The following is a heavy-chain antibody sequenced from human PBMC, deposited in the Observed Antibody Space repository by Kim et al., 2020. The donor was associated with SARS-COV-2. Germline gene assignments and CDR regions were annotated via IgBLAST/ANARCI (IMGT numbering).Heavy chain of an antibody. CDR2: IYCSGST. CDR3: VRSGSYYNFPLYYFDY. J-gene: IGHJ4*02. Sequence: ETLSLTCTVSGGSISSYYWSWIRQPPGKGLEWIGYIYCSGSTNYNPSLKSRVTISVDTSKNQFSLKLSSVTAADTAVYYCVRSGSYYNFPLYYFDYWGQGTLVTVSS. D-gene: IGHD3-10*01. V-gene: IGHV4-59*13. CDR1: GGSISSYY.